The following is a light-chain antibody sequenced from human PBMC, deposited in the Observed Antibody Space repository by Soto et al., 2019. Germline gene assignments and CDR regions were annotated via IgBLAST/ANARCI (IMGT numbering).Light chain of an antibody. J-gene: IGKJ4*01. Sequence: DIVMTQSPDSLAVSLGERATINCKSSQSVLHSSNNRNYLAWYQQKPGQPPKLLIYWAFTRESGVPDRFSGSGSRTDFTPTISSLQVEDVAVYSCQQYLTSPLTFGGGTKVEIK. CDR1: QSVLHSSNNRNY. V-gene: IGKV4-1*01. CDR3: QQYLTSPLT. CDR2: WAF.